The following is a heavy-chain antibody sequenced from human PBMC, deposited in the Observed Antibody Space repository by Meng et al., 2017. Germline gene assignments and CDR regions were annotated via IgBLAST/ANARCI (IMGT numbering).Heavy chain of an antibody. J-gene: IGHJ5*02. D-gene: IGHD2-2*01. Sequence: GSLTLSCIVSGGSISSYYWSWIRQPPGKGLEWIWYIYYSLSTNYNPSLKSRVTISVDTSKNQYALKLASVTAADTTVYSCARVVVVPAAKYWFDPWGQGTMVTVSS. CDR3: ARVVVVPAAKYWFDP. CDR1: GGSISSYY. V-gene: IGHV4-59*01. CDR2: IYYSLST.